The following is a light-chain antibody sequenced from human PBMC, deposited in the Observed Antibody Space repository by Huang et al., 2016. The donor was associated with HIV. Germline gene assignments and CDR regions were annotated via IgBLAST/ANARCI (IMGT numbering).Light chain of an antibody. Sequence: DIQMTQSPPSLSASVGDRVTITCQASQDVSNYLNWYQQKPGKAPKLLIYDAYTLEMGVPSRFSGSGSGTHFTFTISSLQPEDIGTYYCQHYYSVPNFGPGTKVNIK. CDR3: QHYYSVPN. V-gene: IGKV1-33*01. CDR2: DAY. J-gene: IGKJ3*01. CDR1: QDVSNY.